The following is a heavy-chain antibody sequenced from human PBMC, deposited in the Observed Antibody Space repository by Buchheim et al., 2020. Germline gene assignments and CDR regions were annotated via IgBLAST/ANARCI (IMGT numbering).Heavy chain of an antibody. CDR1: GFTFSSYW. Sequence: EVQLVESGGGLVQPGGSLRLSCAASGFTFSSYWMSWVRQAPGKGLEWVANIKQDGSEKYYVDSVKGRFTISRDNAKNSLYLQMNSLRAEDTVVYYCARDPYDILTGYYFDYWGQGTL. J-gene: IGHJ4*02. D-gene: IGHD3-9*01. V-gene: IGHV3-7*01. CDR2: IKQDGSEK. CDR3: ARDPYDILTGYYFDY.